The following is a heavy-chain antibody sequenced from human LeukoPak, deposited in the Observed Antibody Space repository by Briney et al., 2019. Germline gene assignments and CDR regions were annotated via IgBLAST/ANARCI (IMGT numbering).Heavy chain of an antibody. D-gene: IGHD3-9*01. Sequence: SETLSLTCTGSGGSISSYYWSWIRQPPGKGLEWIGYIYYSGSTNYNPSLKSRVTISVDTSKNQFSLKLSSVTAADTAVYYCARVRGRYFDWLLADDAFDIWGQGTMVTVSS. J-gene: IGHJ3*02. V-gene: IGHV4-59*01. CDR3: ARVRGRYFDWLLADDAFDI. CDR2: IYYSGST. CDR1: GGSISSYY.